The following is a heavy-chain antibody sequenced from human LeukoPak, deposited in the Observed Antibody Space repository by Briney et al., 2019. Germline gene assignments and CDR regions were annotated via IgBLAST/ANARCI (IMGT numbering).Heavy chain of an antibody. D-gene: IGHD6-25*01. CDR2: IYYSGTT. Sequence: SETLSLTCTVSGGSISSSRYYWGWIRQPPGKGLEWIGNIYYSGTTYYNPSLKSRVTISVDTSKNQFSLKLSSVTAADTAVYYCAKSGGYGLIDYWGQGTLVTVSS. J-gene: IGHJ4*01. CDR1: GGSISSSRYY. CDR3: AKSGGYGLIDY. V-gene: IGHV4-39*07.